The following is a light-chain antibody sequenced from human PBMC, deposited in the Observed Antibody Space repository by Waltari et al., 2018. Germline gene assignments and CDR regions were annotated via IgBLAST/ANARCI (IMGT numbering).Light chain of an antibody. J-gene: IGLJ3*02. CDR1: SSNIGASSY. V-gene: IGLV1-40*01. Sequence: QSLLTQPPSVSGAPGQRVTISCTGSSSNIGASSYVHWYQQLPGTAPKLLIFGDSIRPSGGPDRFSASKSASSASLAIAGLQAEDEADYYCQSYDRGLSAWVFGGGTKLIV. CDR3: QSYDRGLSAWV. CDR2: GDS.